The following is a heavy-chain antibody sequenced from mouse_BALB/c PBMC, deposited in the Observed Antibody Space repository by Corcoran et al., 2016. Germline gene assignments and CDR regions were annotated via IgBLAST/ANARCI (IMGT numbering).Heavy chain of an antibody. CDR2: INPSTGYT. J-gene: IGHJ3*01. D-gene: IGHD1-1*01. V-gene: IGHV1-7*01. CDR1: GYTFTSYW. CDR3: ARKDYGSSSPFAY. Sequence: QVQLQQSGAELAKPGASVKMSCKASGYTFTSYWMHWVKQRPGQGLEWIGYINPSTGYTEYNQKFKDKATLTADKSSSTAYMQLSSLTSEDSAVYYFARKDYGSSSPFAYWGQGTLVTVSA.